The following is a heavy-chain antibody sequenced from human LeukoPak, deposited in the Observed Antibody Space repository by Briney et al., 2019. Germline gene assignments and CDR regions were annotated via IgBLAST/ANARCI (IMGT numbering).Heavy chain of an antibody. CDR3: ARNYYDSSGHFYYYFDY. CDR1: GGSISSGGYY. CDR2: IYYSGST. J-gene: IGHJ4*02. D-gene: IGHD3-22*01. Sequence: KTSQTLSLTCTVSGGSISSGGYYWSWIRQHPGKGLEWIGYIYYSGSTYYNPSLKSRVTISVDTSKNQFSLKLSSVTAADTAVYYCARNYYDSSGHFYYYFDYWGQGTLVTVSS. V-gene: IGHV4-31*03.